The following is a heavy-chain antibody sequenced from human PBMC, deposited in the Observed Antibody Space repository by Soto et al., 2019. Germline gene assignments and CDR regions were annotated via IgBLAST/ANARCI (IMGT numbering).Heavy chain of an antibody. J-gene: IGHJ4*02. CDR1: GFTFSSYA. Sequence: GGSLRLSCAASGFTFSSYAMSWVRQAPGKGLEWVSAISGSGGSTYYADSVKGRFTISRDNSKNTLYLQMNSLRAEDTAVYYCAKNSAPISDSPSTYWGQGTLVTVSS. CDR3: AKNSAPISDSPSTY. V-gene: IGHV3-23*01. D-gene: IGHD3-3*02. CDR2: ISGSGGST.